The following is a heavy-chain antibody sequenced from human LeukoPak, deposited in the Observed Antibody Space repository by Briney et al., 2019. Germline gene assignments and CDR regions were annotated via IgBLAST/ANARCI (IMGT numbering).Heavy chain of an antibody. J-gene: IGHJ3*02. CDR2: INPNSGGT. CDR1: GYTFTGYY. D-gene: IGHD3-22*01. CDR3: ARVYYYDSSSDAFDI. Sequence: ASVKVSCKASGYTFTGYYMHWVRQAPGQGLEWMGWINPNSGGTNYAQKFQGRVTMTRDTSNSTAYMELSRLRSDDTAVYYCARVYYYDSSSDAFDIWGQGTMVTVSS. V-gene: IGHV1-2*02.